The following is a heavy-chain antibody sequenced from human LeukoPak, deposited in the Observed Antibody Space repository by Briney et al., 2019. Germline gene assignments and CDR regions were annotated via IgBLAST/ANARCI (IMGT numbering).Heavy chain of an antibody. Sequence: GGSLRLSCAASRFTFSSYSMNWVRQAPGKGLEWVSYISSSSSTIYYADSVKGRFTISRDNAKNSLYLQMNSLRAEDTAVYYCASDQFNSGYDYWFDPWGQGTLVTVSS. D-gene: IGHD5-12*01. J-gene: IGHJ5*02. CDR1: RFTFSSYS. V-gene: IGHV3-48*01. CDR2: ISSSSSTI. CDR3: ASDQFNSGYDYWFDP.